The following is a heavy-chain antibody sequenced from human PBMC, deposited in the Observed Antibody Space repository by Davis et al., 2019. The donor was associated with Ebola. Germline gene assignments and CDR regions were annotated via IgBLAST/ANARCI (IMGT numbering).Heavy chain of an antibody. Sequence: SGPTLVKPTETLTLTCTFSGFSLSTSGVGVAWIRQPPGKALEWLALIYWDDDKRYSPSLKSRLTITKDTSKNQVVLTMTNMDPVDTATYYCAHRNPRIAAAGAHFDYWGQGTLVPVSS. D-gene: IGHD6-13*01. CDR2: IYWDDDK. CDR3: AHRNPRIAAAGAHFDY. CDR1: GFSLSTSGVG. J-gene: IGHJ4*02. V-gene: IGHV2-5*02.